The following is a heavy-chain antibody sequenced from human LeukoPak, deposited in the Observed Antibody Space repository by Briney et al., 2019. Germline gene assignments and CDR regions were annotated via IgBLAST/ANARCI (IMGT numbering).Heavy chain of an antibody. V-gene: IGHV1-2*02. Sequence: ASVKVSCKAPGYTFTGYYMHWVRQAPGQGLEWMGWINPNSGGTNYAQKFQGRVTMTRDTSISTAYMELSRLRSDDTAVYYCARGRYYYDSSGYSEIDYWGQGTLVTVSS. CDR2: INPNSGGT. CDR1: GYTFTGYY. J-gene: IGHJ4*02. D-gene: IGHD3-22*01. CDR3: ARGRYYYDSSGYSEIDY.